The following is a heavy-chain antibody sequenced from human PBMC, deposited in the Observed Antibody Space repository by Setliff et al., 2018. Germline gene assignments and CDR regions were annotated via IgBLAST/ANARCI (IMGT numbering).Heavy chain of an antibody. D-gene: IGHD6-19*01. V-gene: IGHV1-69*13. Sequence: SVKVSCKTSGGTFSSFAVSWVRQAPGQRPEWMGRLIPFFGTTIYAQKFQGRVTITADQSTSTVFTELNSLRSEDTAFYYCARDSRQWLEGGASGDMDIWGQGTAVT. J-gene: IGHJ3*02. CDR2: LIPFFGTT. CDR1: GGTFSSFA. CDR3: ARDSRQWLEGGASGDMDI.